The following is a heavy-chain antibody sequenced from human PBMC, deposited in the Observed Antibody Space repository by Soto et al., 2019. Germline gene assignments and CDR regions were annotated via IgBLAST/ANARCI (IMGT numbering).Heavy chain of an antibody. V-gene: IGHV4-30-4*01. CDR3: ARGGPTGGSYKYNWFDP. Sequence: SETLSLTCTISGGSISSGDFYWSWIRQPPGRGLEWIGYISYSGSTYYNTSLKSRVTISVDTSKNQFSLKLNSVTAADTAVYYCARGGPTGGSYKYNWFDPWGQGTLVTVSS. J-gene: IGHJ5*02. CDR2: ISYSGST. D-gene: IGHD2-15*01. CDR1: GGSISSGDFY.